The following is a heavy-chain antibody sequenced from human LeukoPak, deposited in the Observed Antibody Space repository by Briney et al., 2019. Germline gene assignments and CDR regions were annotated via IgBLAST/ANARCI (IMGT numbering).Heavy chain of an antibody. V-gene: IGHV3-30*03. CDR3: ARDEVWSGYYGN. D-gene: IGHD3-3*01. J-gene: IGHJ4*02. CDR2: ISYDGSNK. CDR1: GFTFSSYG. Sequence: PTGGSLRLSCAASGFTFSSYGMHWVRQAPGKGLEWVAVISYDGSNKYYADSVKGRFTISRDNSKNTLYLQMNSLRAEDTAVYYCARDEVWSGYYGNWGQGTLVTVSS.